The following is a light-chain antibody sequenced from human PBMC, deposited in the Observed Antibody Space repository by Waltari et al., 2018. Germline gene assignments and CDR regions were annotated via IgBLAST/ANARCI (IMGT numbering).Light chain of an antibody. J-gene: IGKJ1*01. CDR1: QSAGRS. CDR2: DAS. V-gene: IGKV3-20*01. Sequence: EIVFTQSPGTRSLSAGDRAHLSCRDSQSAGRSLAWYQQKPGQAPRLLIFDASNRATAIPERFSGSGSGTDFSLTISRLEPEEFAVYYCQMYVRLPVTFGQGTKVEIK. CDR3: QMYVRLPVT.